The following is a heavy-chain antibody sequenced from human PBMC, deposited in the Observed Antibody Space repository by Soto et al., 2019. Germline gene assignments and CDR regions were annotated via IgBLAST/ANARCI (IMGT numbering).Heavy chain of an antibody. J-gene: IGHJ6*02. Sequence: SETLSLTCTVSGGSISSSSYYWGWIRQPPGKGLEWIGSIYYSGSTYYNPSLKSRVTISVDTSKNQFSLKLSSVTAADTVVYYCACPPYYDFWSGYLDYYYYGMDVWGQGTTVTVSS. CDR3: ACPPYYDFWSGYLDYYYYGMDV. CDR2: IYYSGST. CDR1: GGSISSSSYY. V-gene: IGHV4-39*01. D-gene: IGHD3-3*01.